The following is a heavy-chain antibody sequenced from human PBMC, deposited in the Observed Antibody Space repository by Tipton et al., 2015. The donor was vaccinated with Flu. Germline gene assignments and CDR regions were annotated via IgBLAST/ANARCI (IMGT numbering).Heavy chain of an antibody. Sequence: TLSLTCTVSGGSISSSSYYWGWNRQPPGKGLEWIGSIYYSGSTYYNPSLKSRVTISVDTSKNQFSLNLNSVTAADTAVYYCATSEGEGGLLWFGEPKTYGGQGTLVTVSS. CDR1: GGSISSSSYY. D-gene: IGHD3-10*01. V-gene: IGHV4-39*07. J-gene: IGHJ4*02. CDR3: ATSEGEGGLLWFGEPKTY. CDR2: IYYSGST.